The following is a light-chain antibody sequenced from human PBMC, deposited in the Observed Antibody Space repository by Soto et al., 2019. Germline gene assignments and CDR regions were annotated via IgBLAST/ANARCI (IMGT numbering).Light chain of an antibody. CDR2: SAS. CDR3: QQANSFPLT. J-gene: IGKJ4*01. V-gene: IGKV1-12*01. CDR1: QPINDW. Sequence: DIRMPQSPSSVSASVGDTVTITCRASQPINDWLAWYQQKRGKAPKLLIYSASTLDTGVPSRFSGSASGTDFTLTISSLQPEECATYYCQQANSFPLTFGGGNTVEI.